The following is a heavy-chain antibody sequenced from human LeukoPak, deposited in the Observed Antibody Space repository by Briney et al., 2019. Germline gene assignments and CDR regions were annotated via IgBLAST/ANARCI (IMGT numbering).Heavy chain of an antibody. V-gene: IGHV4-39*01. D-gene: IGHD3-22*01. CDR2: IYYSGST. CDR1: GGSISSSSYY. J-gene: IGHJ1*01. Sequence: PSETLSLTCTVSGGSISSSSYYWGWIRQPPGKGLEWIGSIYYSGSTYYNPSLKSRVTISVAKNQFSLKLSSVTAAGTAVYYCASAMDSSGYYQYFQHWGQGTLVTVSS. CDR3: ASAMDSSGYYQYFQH.